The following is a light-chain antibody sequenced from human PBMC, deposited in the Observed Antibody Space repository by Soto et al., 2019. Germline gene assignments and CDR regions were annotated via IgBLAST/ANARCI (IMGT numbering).Light chain of an antibody. CDR3: QQGHNWPLT. Sequence: EIVMTQSPATLSLSPGERTALSCRASQSINSELAWYPQKPGQPPRLLIYGASTSATGVPASFTGSESGSEFTLTISGLQSEDFAVYYCQQGHNWPLTFGQGNRLEI. J-gene: IGKJ2*01. CDR1: QSINSE. V-gene: IGKV3-15*01. CDR2: GAS.